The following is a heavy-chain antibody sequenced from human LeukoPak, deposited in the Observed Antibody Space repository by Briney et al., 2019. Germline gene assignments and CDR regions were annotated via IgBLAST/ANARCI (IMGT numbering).Heavy chain of an antibody. CDR2: MNPHSDNT. J-gene: IGHJ3*02. CDR3: ARGRRDVFDI. V-gene: IGHV1-8*03. CDR1: GYTFNFYD. Sequence: ASVKVSCKASGYTFNFYDIHWVRQAAGQGLEWMGWMNPHSDNTGYAQKFLGRITLTRNTSTSVAYMELTSLRSEDTAVYYCARGRRDVFDIWGQGTTVTVS.